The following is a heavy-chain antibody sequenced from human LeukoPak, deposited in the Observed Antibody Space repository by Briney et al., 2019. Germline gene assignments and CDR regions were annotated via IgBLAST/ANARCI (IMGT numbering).Heavy chain of an antibody. J-gene: IGHJ5*02. CDR1: GFTFRSYG. D-gene: IGHD3-22*01. V-gene: IGHV3-33*01. CDR3: ARDSSPWYYYDRSGSNGFDP. Sequence: GGSLRLSCAASGFTFRSYGMHWVRQAPGKGLEWVAVIWYDGSNKYYADSVKGRFTISRDNSKNTLFLQMNSLRAEDTAVYYCARDSSPWYYYDRSGSNGFDPWGQGTLVTVSS. CDR2: IWYDGSNK.